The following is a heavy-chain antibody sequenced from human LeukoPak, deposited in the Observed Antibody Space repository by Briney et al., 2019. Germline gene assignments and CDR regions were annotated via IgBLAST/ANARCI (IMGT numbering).Heavy chain of an antibody. CDR3: ARLLPLYYDILTGYWGLADYFDY. V-gene: IGHV4-34*01. CDR1: GGSFSGYY. D-gene: IGHD3-9*01. J-gene: IGHJ4*02. Sequence: SETLSLTCAVYGGSFSGYYWSWIRQPPGKGLEWIGEINHSGSTNYNPSLKSRVTISVDTSKNQFSLKLSSVTAADTAVYYCARLLPLYYDILTGYWGLADYFDYWGQGTLVTVSS. CDR2: INHSGST.